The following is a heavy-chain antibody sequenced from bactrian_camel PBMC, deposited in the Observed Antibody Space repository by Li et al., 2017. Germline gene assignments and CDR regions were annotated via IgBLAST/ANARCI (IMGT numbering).Heavy chain of an antibody. D-gene: IGHD6*01. Sequence: HVQLVESGGDTVQTGGSLRLSFTVPGFTAYRCGLDWYRQAAGKQRELVASIFGDGRITYSDSVEGRFTISQDNAKNTVFLQMNNLQPEDTSMYYCAAAKYGYPWTVPLQSDAYNYWGQGTQVTVS. CDR3: AAAKYGYPWTVPLQSDAYNY. V-gene: IGHV3S53*01. CDR1: GFTAYRCG. J-gene: IGHJ4*01. CDR2: IFGDGRI.